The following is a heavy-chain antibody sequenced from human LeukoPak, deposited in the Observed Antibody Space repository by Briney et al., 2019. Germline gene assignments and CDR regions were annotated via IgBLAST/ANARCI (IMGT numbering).Heavy chain of an antibody. CDR3: ARGRQCLVGGDWFDP. V-gene: IGHV1-2*02. CDR2: INPNSGGT. CDR1: GYSFTDYY. J-gene: IGHJ5*02. D-gene: IGHD6-19*01. Sequence: ASVKVSCKASGYSFTDYYMHWVRQAPGQGLEWMGWINPNSGGTHYAQKFQGRITMTRDTSISTTYMELSRLISDDTAVYYCARGRQCLVGGDWFDPWGQGTLVTVSS.